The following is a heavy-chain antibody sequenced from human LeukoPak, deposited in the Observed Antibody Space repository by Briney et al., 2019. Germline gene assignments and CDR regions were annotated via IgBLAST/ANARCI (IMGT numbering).Heavy chain of an antibody. V-gene: IGHV4-39*01. CDR1: GGSISSSSYY. CDR3: ARLVSYQLHD. Sequence: PSETLSLTCTVSGGSISSSSYYGGWIRQPPGKGLEWIGSIYYSGSTYYNPSLKSRVTISVDTYKKQFSLKLSSVTAADTAVYYCARLVSYQLHDWGQGTLVTVSS. CDR2: IYYSGST. J-gene: IGHJ4*02. D-gene: IGHD2-2*01.